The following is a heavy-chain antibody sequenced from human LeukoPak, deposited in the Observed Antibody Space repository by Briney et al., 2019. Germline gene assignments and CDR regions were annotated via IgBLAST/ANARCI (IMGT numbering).Heavy chain of an antibody. CDR2: ISGGST. CDR3: AKGYCSSTSCQNFDY. D-gene: IGHD2-2*01. CDR1: GFTVSSNE. Sequence: GGSLRLSCAASGFTVSSNEMSWVRQAPGKGLEWVSSISGGSTYYADSRKGRFTISRDNSKNTLHLQMNSLRAEDTAVYYCAKGYCSSTSCQNFDYWGQGTLVTVSS. V-gene: IGHV3-38-3*01. J-gene: IGHJ4*02.